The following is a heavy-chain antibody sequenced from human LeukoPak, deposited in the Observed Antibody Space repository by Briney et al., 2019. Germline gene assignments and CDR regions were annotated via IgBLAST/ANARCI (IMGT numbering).Heavy chain of an antibody. CDR2: IYYTGYS. CDR1: GDHISSGRYF. D-gene: IGHD3-10*01. CDR3: ASHLMIREGFIPRVYYYYMDV. Sequence: SETLPLTCTFSGDHISSGRYFWGWIRQPPGKGLEWIGSIYYTGYSDYNPSLKSRVTISVDTSKRQLSLKLSSVTSADTAVYHCASHLMIREGFIPRVYYYYMDVWGKGTTVTISS. J-gene: IGHJ6*03. V-gene: IGHV4-39*01.